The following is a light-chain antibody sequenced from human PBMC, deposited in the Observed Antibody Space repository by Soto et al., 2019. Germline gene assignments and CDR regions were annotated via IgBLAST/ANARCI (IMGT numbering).Light chain of an antibody. CDR3: QHYNSYSEA. CDR2: KAS. J-gene: IGKJ1*01. CDR1: QTISSW. V-gene: IGKV1-5*03. Sequence: DIQMTQSPSTLSGSVGDRVTITCRASQTISSWLAWYQQKPGKAPKLLIYKASTLKSGVPSRFSGSGSGTEFTLTISSLQHDYFATYYCQHYNSYSEAFGQGTKVELK.